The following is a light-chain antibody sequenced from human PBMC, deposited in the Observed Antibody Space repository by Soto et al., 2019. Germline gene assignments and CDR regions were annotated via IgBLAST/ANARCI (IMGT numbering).Light chain of an antibody. CDR2: DGS. CDR3: SSYAGTHVV. V-gene: IGLV2-14*02. CDR1: SSDVGSYNL. Sequence: QSALTQPASVSGSPGQSITISCTGTSSDVGSYNLVSWYQQHPGKAPKLMIYDGSQRPSGVSDRFSGSKSGNTASLTVSGLQAEDEADYYCSSYAGTHVVFGTGTKVTVL. J-gene: IGLJ1*01.